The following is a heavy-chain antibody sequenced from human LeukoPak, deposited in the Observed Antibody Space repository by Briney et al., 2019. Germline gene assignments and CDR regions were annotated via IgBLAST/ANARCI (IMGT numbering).Heavy chain of an antibody. V-gene: IGHV4-39*01. Sequence: SETLSLTCTVSGGSISSSSYYWGWIRQHPGKGLEWIGSIYYSGSTYYNPSLKSRVTISVDTSKNQFSLKLSSVTAAGTAVYYCARATLLRYFDWPPFDYWGQGTLVTVSS. D-gene: IGHD3-9*01. J-gene: IGHJ4*02. CDR2: IYYSGST. CDR3: ARATLLRYFDWPPFDY. CDR1: GGSISSSSYY.